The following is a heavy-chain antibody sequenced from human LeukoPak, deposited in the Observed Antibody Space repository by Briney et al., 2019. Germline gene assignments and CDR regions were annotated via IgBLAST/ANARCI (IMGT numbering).Heavy chain of an antibody. Sequence: RASGPTLVNPTQTLTLTCTFSGFSLRTSGMCVSWIRQPPGKALEWLPRIDWDDDKYYSTSLKTRLTISKDTSKNQVVLTMTNMDPVDTATYYCARIAYSSSVNDAFDIWGQGTMVTVSS. CDR1: GFSLRTSGMC. V-gene: IGHV2-70*11. D-gene: IGHD6-13*01. J-gene: IGHJ3*02. CDR3: ARIAYSSSVNDAFDI. CDR2: IDWDDDK.